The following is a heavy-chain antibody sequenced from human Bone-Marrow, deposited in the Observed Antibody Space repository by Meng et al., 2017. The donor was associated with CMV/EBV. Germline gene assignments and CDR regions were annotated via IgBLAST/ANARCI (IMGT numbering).Heavy chain of an antibody. CDR1: GGTFSSYA. Sequence: ASVKVSCKASGGTFSSYAISWVRQAPGQGLEWMGRINPSGGSTSYAQKFQGRVTMTRDTSTSTVYMELSSLRSEDTAVYYCAWGAYYDFLSGYYNYYYGMDVWGQGTTVTVSS. CDR3: AWGAYYDFLSGYYNYYYGMDV. D-gene: IGHD3-3*01. CDR2: INPSGGST. J-gene: IGHJ6*02. V-gene: IGHV1-46*01.